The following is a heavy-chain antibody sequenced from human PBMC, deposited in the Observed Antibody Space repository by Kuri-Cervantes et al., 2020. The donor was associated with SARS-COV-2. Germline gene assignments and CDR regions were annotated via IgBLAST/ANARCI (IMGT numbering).Heavy chain of an antibody. CDR1: GFTFTTYA. CDR3: ARRIRIAARPHYMDV. Sequence: GESLKISCAAPGFTFTTYAMRWVRQAPRKGLEWVSGISGSGGSIYYADSVKGRCAISRDNSKNTLYLQMNSLRAEDTAVYYCARRIRIAARPHYMDVWGKGTTVTVSS. D-gene: IGHD6-6*01. CDR2: ISGSGGSI. J-gene: IGHJ6*03. V-gene: IGHV3-23*01.